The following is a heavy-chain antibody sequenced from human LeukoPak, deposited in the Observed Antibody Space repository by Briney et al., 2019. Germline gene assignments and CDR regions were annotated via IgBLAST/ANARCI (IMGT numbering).Heavy chain of an antibody. J-gene: IGHJ2*01. CDR2: IYYSGST. Sequence: SETLSLTCTVSVGSISSGDYYWSWIRQPPGKGLEWLGYIYYSGSTYYNPSLKSRVTISVDTSKNKFSLKLSSVTAADTAVYYCARPGYSSGWYDWYFDLWGRGTLVTVSS. D-gene: IGHD6-19*01. CDR3: ARPGYSSGWYDWYFDL. CDR1: VGSISSGDYY. V-gene: IGHV4-30-4*01.